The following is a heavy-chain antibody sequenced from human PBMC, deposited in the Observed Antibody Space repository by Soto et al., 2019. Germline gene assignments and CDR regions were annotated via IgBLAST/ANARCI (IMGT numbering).Heavy chain of an antibody. Sequence: QVQLVQSGTEVKKPGASVKVSCKAPGYTDNTYGITWVRQAPGQGLEWMGWISAYNGNTNYAQKFQGRVTMTADTSTSTGYMELRSLTSDDTAVYYCATVNPYYYFDLWGRGTLVTVSS. D-gene: IGHD4-17*01. CDR1: GYTDNTYG. V-gene: IGHV1-18*01. CDR3: ATVNPYYYFDL. CDR2: ISAYNGNT. J-gene: IGHJ2*01.